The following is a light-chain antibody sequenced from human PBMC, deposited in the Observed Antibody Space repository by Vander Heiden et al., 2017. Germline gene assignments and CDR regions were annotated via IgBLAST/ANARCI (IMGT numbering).Light chain of an antibody. CDR2: EAS. CDR3: MQSIQRPLT. V-gene: IGKV2D-29*01. CDR1: SSSLRSGGKNY. Sequence: IVITQSPHSLSVCPGQTASISCTSSSSSLRSGGKNYLYWYQQKPGQPPQLLIYEASNRFSGVPDRFSGSGSGTDFTLTISRVEAEDAGVYYCMQSIQRPLTFGQGTKVEIK. J-gene: IGKJ1*01.